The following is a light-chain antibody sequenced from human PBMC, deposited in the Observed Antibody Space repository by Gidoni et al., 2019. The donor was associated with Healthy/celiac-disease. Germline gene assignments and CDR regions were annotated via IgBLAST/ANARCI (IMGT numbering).Light chain of an antibody. V-gene: IGLV2-14*01. Sequence: QSALTQPASVSGSPGQSITISCTGTSSDVGGYNYVSWYPQHPGKAPKLMIYDVSNRPSGGSNRFSGSKSGNTASLTISGLQAEDEADYYCSSYTSSSTLGYVFGTGTKVTVL. CDR1: SSDVGGYNY. CDR3: SSYTSSSTLGYV. J-gene: IGLJ1*01. CDR2: DVS.